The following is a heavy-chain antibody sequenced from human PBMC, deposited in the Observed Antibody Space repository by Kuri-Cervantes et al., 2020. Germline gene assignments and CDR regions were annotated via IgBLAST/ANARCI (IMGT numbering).Heavy chain of an antibody. V-gene: IGHV3-13*01. J-gene: IGHJ4*02. Sequence: GGSLRLSCAASGFTFSCYAMHWVRQATGKGLEWVSAIGTAGDTYYPGSVKGRFTISRENAKNSLYLQMNSLRAEDTAVYYCARDTLLWFRELLYDYWGQGTLVTVSS. CDR2: IGTAGDT. CDR3: ARDTLLWFRELLYDY. CDR1: GFTFSCYA. D-gene: IGHD3-10*01.